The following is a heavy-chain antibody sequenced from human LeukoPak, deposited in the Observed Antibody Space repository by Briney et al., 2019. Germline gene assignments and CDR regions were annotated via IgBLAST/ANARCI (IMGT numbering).Heavy chain of an antibody. Sequence: AGESLKISCKGSGYSFTSYWIGWVRQMPGKGLEWMGIIYPGDSDTRYSPSFQGQVTISADKSISTAYLQWSSLKASDTAMYYCARLSGSRQYYYYYGMDVWGQGTTVTVSS. V-gene: IGHV5-51*01. CDR2: IYPGDSDT. CDR3: ARLSGSRQYYYYYGMDV. J-gene: IGHJ6*02. D-gene: IGHD5-12*01. CDR1: GYSFTSYW.